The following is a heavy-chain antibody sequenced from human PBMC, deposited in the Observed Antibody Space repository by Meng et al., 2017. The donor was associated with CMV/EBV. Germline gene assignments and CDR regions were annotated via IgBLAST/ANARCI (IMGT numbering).Heavy chain of an antibody. CDR2: IIPLFGTA. V-gene: IGHV1-69*06. CDR1: GGTFSSYA. CDR3: ARDAARYGVVVVAATPWFDP. D-gene: IGHD2-15*01. J-gene: IGHJ5*02. Sequence: SVKVSCKASGGTFSSYAISWVRQAPGQGLEWMGGIIPLFGTANYAQKFQGRVTITADKSTSTAYMELSSLRSEDTAVYYCARDAARYGVVVVAATPWFDPWGQGTLVTVSS.